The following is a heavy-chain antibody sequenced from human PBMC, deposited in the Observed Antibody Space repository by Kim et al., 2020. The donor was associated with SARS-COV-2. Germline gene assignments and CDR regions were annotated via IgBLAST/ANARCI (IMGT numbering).Heavy chain of an antibody. V-gene: IGHV3-7*01. CDR1: GFTFSSYW. J-gene: IGHJ3*02. D-gene: IGHD6-19*01. CDR2: IKQDGNQK. Sequence: GGSLRLSCAASGFTFSSYWMTWVRQAPGKGLEWVANIKQDGNQKYYVDSVKGRFTISRDNAKNSLFLQMNSLRAEDTAVYYCARDGDLYRSGKDAFDIWG. CDR3: ARDGDLYRSGKDAFDI.